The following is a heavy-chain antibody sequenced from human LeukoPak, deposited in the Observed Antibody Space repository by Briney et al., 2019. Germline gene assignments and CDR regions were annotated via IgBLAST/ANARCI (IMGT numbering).Heavy chain of an antibody. J-gene: IGHJ4*02. V-gene: IGHV1-18*01. Sequence: ASVKVSCKGSGYTFTSYGISWVRQAPGQGLEWMGWISAYNGNTNYAQKLHGRVTMTTDTSTSTAYMELRSLRSDDTAVYYCARSKYLLLLVDYWGQGTLVTVSS. D-gene: IGHD2-2*01. CDR1: GYTFTSYG. CDR3: ARSKYLLLLVDY. CDR2: ISAYNGNT.